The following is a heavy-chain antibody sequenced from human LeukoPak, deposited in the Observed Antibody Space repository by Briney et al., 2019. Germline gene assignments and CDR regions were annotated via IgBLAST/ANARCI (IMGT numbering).Heavy chain of an antibody. CDR3: ARAALGSDSYYFDY. D-gene: IGHD3-10*01. CDR2: IGTAGDT. CDR1: GFTFSSYD. V-gene: IGHV3-13*01. J-gene: IGHJ4*02. Sequence: GGSLRLSCAASGFTFSSYDMHWVRQATGKGLEWVSAIGTAGDTYYPGSVKGRFTISRENAKNSLYLQMNSLRAGDTAVYYCARAALGSDSYYFDYWGQGTLVTVSS.